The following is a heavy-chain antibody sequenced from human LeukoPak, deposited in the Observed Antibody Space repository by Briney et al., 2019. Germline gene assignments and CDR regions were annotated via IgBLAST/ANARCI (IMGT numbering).Heavy chain of an antibody. CDR1: GYTFTSYH. J-gene: IGHJ3*02. CDR3: ARGAIVGVTHDAFDI. D-gene: IGHD1-26*01. Sequence: RASVKVSCKASGYTFTSYHMHWVRQAPGQGLEGMGIINASGGSTSYAKKFQGRVTMTRDTATSTVYMELSSLRSEDTAVYYCARGAIVGVTHDAFDIWGQGTMVTVSP. V-gene: IGHV1-46*01. CDR2: INASGGST.